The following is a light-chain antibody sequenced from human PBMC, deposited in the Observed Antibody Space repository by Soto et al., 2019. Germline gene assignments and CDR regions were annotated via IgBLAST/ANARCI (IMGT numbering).Light chain of an antibody. Sequence: EIVMTQSPGTLSVSPGERATLSCRASQSVGIDLAWYQQKPGQAPRLLIYGGSTRATGTPARFSGSGSGTGYTLTINSLQAEDVLVDYCQQYHNWPPLTFGGGTNVEIK. CDR2: GGS. CDR1: QSVGID. CDR3: QQYHNWPPLT. V-gene: IGKV3-15*01. J-gene: IGKJ4*01.